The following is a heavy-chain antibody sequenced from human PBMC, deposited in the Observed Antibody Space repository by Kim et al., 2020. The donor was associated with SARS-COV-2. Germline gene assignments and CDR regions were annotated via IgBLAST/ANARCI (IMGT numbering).Heavy chain of an antibody. J-gene: IGHJ4*02. CDR3: GRGSGWSFYD. D-gene: IGHD6-19*01. CDR2: MNQDGSEK. CDR1: GFTFNSDC. V-gene: IGHV3-7*03. Sequence: GGSLRLSCAASGFTFNSDCMSWVRQAPGKGLEWVAHMNQDGSEKYYVDSVKGRFTISRDNAKDSLFLQMNNLRVGDTAVYYCGRGSGWSFYDGGQGTLGT.